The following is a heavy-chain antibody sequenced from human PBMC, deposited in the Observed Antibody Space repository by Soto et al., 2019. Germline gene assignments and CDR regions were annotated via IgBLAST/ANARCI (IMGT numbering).Heavy chain of an antibody. CDR3: STWGRDGWYTGFF. Sequence: QVQLVQSGAEVKTPGASVKVSCKASGYTFTDYDINWVRQAPGQGREWVGRMNPSSGKRDNAQNFQGRVTMTRDNSISTSYLELSNLGYEDTAVFYCSTWGRDGWYTGFFWGQGTLVTVAS. CDR2: MNPSSGKR. V-gene: IGHV1-8*01. J-gene: IGHJ4*02. D-gene: IGHD6-19*01. CDR1: GYTFTDYD.